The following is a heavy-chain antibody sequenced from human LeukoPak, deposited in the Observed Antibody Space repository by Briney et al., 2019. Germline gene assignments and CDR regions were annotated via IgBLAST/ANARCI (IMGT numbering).Heavy chain of an antibody. CDR2: IYYVGST. Sequence: SETLSLTCTVSGGSISSSSYYWDWIRQSPGKGLECLGSIYYVGSTYYNPSLRSRVTISVDTSKNQFSLKLSSVTAADTAVYYCARVPEEGDGYNYVPYYFDYWGQGTLVTVSS. CDR1: GGSISSSSYY. D-gene: IGHD5-24*01. J-gene: IGHJ4*02. V-gene: IGHV4-39*07. CDR3: ARVPEEGDGYNYVPYYFDY.